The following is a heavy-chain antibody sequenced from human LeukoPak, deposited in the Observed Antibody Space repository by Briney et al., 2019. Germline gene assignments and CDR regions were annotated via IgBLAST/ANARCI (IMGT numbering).Heavy chain of an antibody. J-gene: IGHJ4*02. Sequence: ASVKVSCKASGYTFTSYDINWVRQATGQGLEWMGWMNPNSGNTGYAQKFQGRVTMTRNTSISTAYMELSSLRSEDTAVYYCASKGVARGYYFDYWGQGTLVTVSS. CDR2: MNPNSGNT. CDR1: GYTFTSYD. D-gene: IGHD3-3*01. V-gene: IGHV1-8*01. CDR3: ASKGVARGYYFDY.